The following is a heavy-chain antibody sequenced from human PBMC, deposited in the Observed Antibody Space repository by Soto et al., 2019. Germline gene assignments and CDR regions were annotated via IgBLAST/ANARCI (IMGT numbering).Heavy chain of an antibody. J-gene: IGHJ4*02. CDR3: AMLPYSYGSLYYFDY. CDR2: VSGGGGTT. Sequence: EVQLLESGGALVQPGGSLRLSCAASGFTFKIYAMTWVRQAPGKGLEWVSTVSGGGGTTYYADSVKGRFTVSRDNSENTVFLHMNSLRAEDTAVYYCAMLPYSYGSLYYFDYWGQGTLVTVSS. CDR1: GFTFKIYA. D-gene: IGHD5-18*01. V-gene: IGHV3-23*01.